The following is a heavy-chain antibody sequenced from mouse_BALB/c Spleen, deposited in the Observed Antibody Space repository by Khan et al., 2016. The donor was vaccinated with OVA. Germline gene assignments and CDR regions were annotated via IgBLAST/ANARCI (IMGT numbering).Heavy chain of an antibody. CDR1: GFAFSSYD. Sequence: EVELVESGGGLVKPGGSLKLSCAASGFAFSSYDMSWVRQTPEKRLEWVAFISTGGGSTYYPDTVKGRFTISRDNAKNTLYLHMSSLTSEDTAMYCCARPNDYGSNYYFDYWGQGTTLTVSS. CDR2: ISTGGGST. V-gene: IGHV5-12-1*01. J-gene: IGHJ2*01. CDR3: ARPNDYGSNYYFDY. D-gene: IGHD1-1*01.